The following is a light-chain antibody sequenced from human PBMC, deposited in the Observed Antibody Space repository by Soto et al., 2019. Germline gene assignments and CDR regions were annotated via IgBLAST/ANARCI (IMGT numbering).Light chain of an antibody. CDR3: QQYGSSPLT. J-gene: IGKJ2*01. CDR1: QSVSSSY. Sequence: EIVLTQSPGTLSLSPGERATLSCRASQSVSSSYLACYQQKPGQAPRLLIYGASSRATGIPDRFSGSGSGTDFTLTISRLEPEDFAVYYGQQYGSSPLTFGQGTKLEIK. CDR2: GAS. V-gene: IGKV3-20*01.